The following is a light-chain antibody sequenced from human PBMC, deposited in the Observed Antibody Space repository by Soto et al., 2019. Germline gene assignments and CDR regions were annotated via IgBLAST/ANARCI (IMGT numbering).Light chain of an antibody. CDR2: EVV. V-gene: IGLV2-8*01. Sequence: QSALTQPASVSGSPGQTITISCTGTSSDVGDYHLVSWYQQHPGKAPRLIIYEVVQRPSGVPDRFSGSKSGNTASLTVSGLQAADEADYFCKSYAGSNTYVFGSGTKVTV. J-gene: IGLJ1*01. CDR3: KSYAGSNTYV. CDR1: SSDVGDYHL.